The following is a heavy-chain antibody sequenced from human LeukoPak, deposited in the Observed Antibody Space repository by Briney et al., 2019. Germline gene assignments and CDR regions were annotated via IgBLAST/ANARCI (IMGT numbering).Heavy chain of an antibody. V-gene: IGHV5-51*01. CDR3: ARHTEGTHLPLDY. CDR1: GYSFTNYW. CDR2: IHPGDSDT. Sequence: GESLKISCKGSGYSFTNYWIGWVRQMPGKGLEWMGIIHPGDSDTRYSPSFEGQVTISADKSISTAYLQWSSLKASDSAMYYCARHTEGTHLPLDYWGQGTLVTVSS. D-gene: IGHD1-1*01. J-gene: IGHJ4*02.